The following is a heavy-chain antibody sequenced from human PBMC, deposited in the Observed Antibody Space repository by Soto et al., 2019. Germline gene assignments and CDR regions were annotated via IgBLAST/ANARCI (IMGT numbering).Heavy chain of an antibody. CDR1: GFSLSTSGVG. D-gene: IGHD6-6*01. J-gene: IGHJ3*02. CDR3: ARGLATLPVFAFDI. V-gene: IGHV2-5*01. CDR2: IYWSGDE. Sequence: KESGPTLVKPTQTLTLTCSLSGFSLSTSGVGVGWIRQSPGKALEWLALIYWSGDEHYRPSLKSRLTIIKDTSKNHVVLIMTDTDPVDTATYYCARGLATLPVFAFDIWGQGTMVTVSS.